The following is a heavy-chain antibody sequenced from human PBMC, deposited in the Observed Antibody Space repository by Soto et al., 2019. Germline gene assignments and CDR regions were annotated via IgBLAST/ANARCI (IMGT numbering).Heavy chain of an antibody. J-gene: IGHJ4*02. CDR1: GLTFTRYS. V-gene: IGHV3-21*06. CDR2: ISSTTNYI. CDR3: ARESEDLTSNFDY. Sequence: PGGSMRLSCAASGLTFTRYSINWVRQAPGKGLEWVSSISSTTNYIYYGDSMKGRFTISRDNAKNSLYLEMNSLRAEDTAVYYCARESEDLTSNFDYWGQGTLVTVSS.